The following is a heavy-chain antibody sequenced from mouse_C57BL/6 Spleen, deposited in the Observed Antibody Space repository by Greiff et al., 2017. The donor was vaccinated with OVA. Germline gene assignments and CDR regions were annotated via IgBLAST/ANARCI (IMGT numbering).Heavy chain of an antibody. CDR1: GYTFTGYW. CDR2: INPSSGYT. CDR3: ARYPVYEFNWYFDV. J-gene: IGHJ1*03. D-gene: IGHD2-3*01. V-gene: IGHV1-7*01. Sequence: VQLQQSGAELAKPGASVTLSCKASGYTFTGYWMHWVKTRPGQGLEWIGCINPSSGYTTYNQKFKAEAPLPADQSSSTAYMQLSSLTCEYSAVYYWARYPVYEFNWYFDVWGTGTTVTVSS.